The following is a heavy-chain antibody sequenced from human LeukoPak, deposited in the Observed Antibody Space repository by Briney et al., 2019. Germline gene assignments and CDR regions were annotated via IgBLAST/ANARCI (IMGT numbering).Heavy chain of an antibody. V-gene: IGHV3-15*01. CDR1: GFTFSSYW. CDR3: TRSSYTNSWFFY. J-gene: IGHJ4*02. Sequence: PGGSLRLSCAASGFTFSSYWMNWVRQAPGKGLEWVGRIKSRGDGSTTDYAAPVKGRFTMSRDDSKKTLYLQMNSLKAEDTGVYYCTRSSYTNSWFFYWGQGSLVTVAS. D-gene: IGHD2-8*01. CDR2: IKSRGDGSTT.